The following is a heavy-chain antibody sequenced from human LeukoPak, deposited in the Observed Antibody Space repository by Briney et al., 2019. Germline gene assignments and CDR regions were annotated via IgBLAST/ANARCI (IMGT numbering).Heavy chain of an antibody. D-gene: IGHD3/OR15-3a*01. Sequence: SETLSLTRTVSGVSISSSNSYWGWIRQPPGKGLEWIGSIHYSGNTYYNASLKSQVSISIDTSKNQFSLRLTSVTAADTAVYYCARQTGSGLFILPGGQGTLVTVSS. V-gene: IGHV4-39*01. CDR2: IHYSGNT. CDR3: ARQTGSGLFILP. CDR1: GVSISSSNSY. J-gene: IGHJ4*02.